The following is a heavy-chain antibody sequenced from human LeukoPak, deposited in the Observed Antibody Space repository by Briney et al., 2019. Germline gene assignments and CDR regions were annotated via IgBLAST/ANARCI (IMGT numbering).Heavy chain of an antibody. CDR3: TLVWN. V-gene: IGHV3-15*01. D-gene: IGHD2-8*01. Sequence: GGSLRLSCSASGFTFSNAWMSWVPQAPGKGLEWVGRNKSKTKGGTTDYAEPVKGRFTISRDDSKNALYLQMNSLKTDDTAVYYCTLVWNWGKGTLVTVSS. CDR1: GFTFSNAW. CDR2: NKSKTKGGTT. J-gene: IGHJ4*02.